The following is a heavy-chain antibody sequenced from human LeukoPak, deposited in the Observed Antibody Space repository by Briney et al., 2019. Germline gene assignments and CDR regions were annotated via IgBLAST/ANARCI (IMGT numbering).Heavy chain of an antibody. CDR1: GFTFSSYS. V-gene: IGHV3-21*01. CDR2: ISSSSSYI. D-gene: IGHD5-24*01. J-gene: IGHJ4*02. CDR3: ARDSSFSRDGYNWDYFDY. Sequence: GESLRLSCAASGFTFSSYSMNWVRQAPGKGLEWVSSISSSSSYIYYADSVKGRFTISRDNAKNSLYLQMNSLRPEDTAVYYCARDSSFSRDGYNWDYFDYWGQGTLVTVSS.